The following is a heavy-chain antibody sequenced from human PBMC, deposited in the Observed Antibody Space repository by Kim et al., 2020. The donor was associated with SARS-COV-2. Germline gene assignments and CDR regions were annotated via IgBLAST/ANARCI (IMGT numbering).Heavy chain of an antibody. CDR2: AYYIGNT. CDR3: ARHQRYSIGWYVAFYY. J-gene: IGHJ6*01. Sequence: SETLSLTCTVSGGSLSSSSYYWGWIRQPPGKGLEWIGTAYYIGNTYYNPSLKSRVTISVDKSKNQFSLKLGSVTAADTAVYYCARHQRYSIGWYVAFYY. D-gene: IGHD6-19*01. CDR1: GGSLSSSSYY. V-gene: IGHV4-39*01.